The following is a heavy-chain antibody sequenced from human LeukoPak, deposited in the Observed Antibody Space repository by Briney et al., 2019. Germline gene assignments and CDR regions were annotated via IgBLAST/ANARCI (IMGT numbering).Heavy chain of an antibody. CDR3: ARGCRVVPGVHNVGMTSYYNGMDV. CDR2: IYYSGST. CDR1: VGSFSGYY. D-gene: IGHD2-2*01. Sequence: SETLSLTCAVYVGSFSGYYWSWIRQPPGKGLEWIGYIYYSGSTNYNPSLKSRVTISVDTSKNQFSLKLSSVTAADTAVYYCARGCRVVPGVHNVGMTSYYNGMDVWGQGTTVTVSS. V-gene: IGHV4-59*01. J-gene: IGHJ6*02.